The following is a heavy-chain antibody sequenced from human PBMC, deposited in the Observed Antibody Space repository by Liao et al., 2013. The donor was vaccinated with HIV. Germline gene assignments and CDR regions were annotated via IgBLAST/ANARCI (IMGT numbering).Heavy chain of an antibody. CDR2: IYFSGNT. Sequence: QVQLQESGPGLVKPSETLSLTCTVSGGSINSNYWSWIRRPAGKGLEWIGRIYFSGNTDYSPSLKSRVTISLDTSKSQFFLNLNSVTAADTAVYYCARGFWGSGLDSWGQGNPGHRLL. J-gene: IGHJ4*02. CDR1: GGSINSNY. V-gene: IGHV4-4*07. CDR3: ARGFWGSGLDS. D-gene: IGHD3-10*01.